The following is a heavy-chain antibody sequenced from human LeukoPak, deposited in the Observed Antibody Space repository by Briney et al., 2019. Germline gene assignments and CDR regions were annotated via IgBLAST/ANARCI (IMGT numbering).Heavy chain of an antibody. Sequence: GGSLRLSCAASGFTFGSYMMTWVRQAPGRGLEWVSTIISNGRSTYYADSVKGRFTISRDNSKNTLYLQMSSLRAEDTAVYYCARYCSGASCYSGVDYWGQGTLVPASS. V-gene: IGHV3-23*01. CDR1: GFTFGSYM. CDR3: ARYCSGASCYSGVDY. D-gene: IGHD2-15*01. CDR2: IISNGRST. J-gene: IGHJ4*02.